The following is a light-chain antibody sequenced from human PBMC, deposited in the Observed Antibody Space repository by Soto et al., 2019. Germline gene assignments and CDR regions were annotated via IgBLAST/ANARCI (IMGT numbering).Light chain of an antibody. CDR3: QQYNNWLTIT. J-gene: IGKJ5*01. V-gene: IGKV3-15*01. CDR1: QSVSSN. CDR2: GAS. Sequence: EIMMTQSPATLSVSPGERATLSCRASQSVSSNLAWYQQKPGQAPRLLIYGASTRATGIPARFSGSGSGTEFTLTISSLQSEDFAVYYCQQYNNWLTITFGQGTRLE.